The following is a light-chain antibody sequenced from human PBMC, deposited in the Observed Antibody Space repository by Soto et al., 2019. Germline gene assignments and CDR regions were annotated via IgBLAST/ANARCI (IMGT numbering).Light chain of an antibody. J-gene: IGKJ2*01. V-gene: IGKV1-17*03. CDR3: LQHNTYPHT. CDR2: ETS. CDR1: QDISRF. Sequence: DVQMAQSPSAMSASVGDRVTIACRASQDISRFVAWFQHKPGRAPERLIYETSNFQPGVPSRFSGSGSGTEFTLAISGLQTEDFANYYGLQHNTYPHTFGQGTKLEIK.